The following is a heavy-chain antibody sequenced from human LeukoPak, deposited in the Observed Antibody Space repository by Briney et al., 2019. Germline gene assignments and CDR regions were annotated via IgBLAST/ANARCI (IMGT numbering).Heavy chain of an antibody. D-gene: IGHD5-24*01. CDR3: ARDRDGYNWGDLHY. Sequence: ASVKVSCKASGYTFTGYYMHWVRQAPGQGLEWMGWINPNSGGTNYAQKFQGRVTMTRDTSISTAYMELSRLRSDDTAVYYCARDRDGYNWGDLHYWGQGTLVTVSS. CDR1: GYTFTGYY. J-gene: IGHJ4*02. V-gene: IGHV1-2*02. CDR2: INPNSGGT.